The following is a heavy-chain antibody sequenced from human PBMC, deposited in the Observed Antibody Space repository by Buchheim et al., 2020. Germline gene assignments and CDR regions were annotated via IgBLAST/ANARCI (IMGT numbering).Heavy chain of an antibody. Sequence: EVQLTESGGGLVQPGGSLRLSCAASGFTFSNYWMSWVRQAPGKGLEWVANIKQDGSEKYYVDSVKGRFAISRDNAKKSLYLQMNSRRAEDTAVYYCARAHYNNFLNWFDPWGQGTL. CDR2: IKQDGSEK. CDR1: GFTFSNYW. V-gene: IGHV3-7*01. D-gene: IGHD4-11*01. J-gene: IGHJ5*02. CDR3: ARAHYNNFLNWFDP.